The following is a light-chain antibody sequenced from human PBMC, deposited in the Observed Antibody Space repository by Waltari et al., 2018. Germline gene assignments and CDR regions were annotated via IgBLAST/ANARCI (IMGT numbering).Light chain of an antibody. CDR3: QQYNIWPPYT. J-gene: IGKJ2*01. V-gene: IGKV3-15*01. Sequence: EIVMTQSPATLSVSPGERATLSCRASQSVSSNLAWYQQKPGQTPRLLIYGASPRATGIPARFSGSGSGTEFTLTISSLQSEDFAVYYCQQYNIWPPYTFGQGTKLEIK. CDR2: GAS. CDR1: QSVSSN.